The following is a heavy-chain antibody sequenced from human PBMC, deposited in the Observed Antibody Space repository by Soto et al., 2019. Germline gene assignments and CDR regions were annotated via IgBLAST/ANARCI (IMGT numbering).Heavy chain of an antibody. D-gene: IGHD1-26*01. V-gene: IGHV3-9*01. Sequence: EVQLVESGGGLVQPGRSLRLSCAASGFTFDDYAMHWVRQAPGKGLEWVSGISWNSGSIGYADSVKGRFTISRDNAKNSLYLQMNSLRAEDTALYYCAKDLGYSGSYYYYYGMDVWGQGTTVTISS. CDR1: GFTFDDYA. J-gene: IGHJ6*02. CDR3: AKDLGYSGSYYYYYGMDV. CDR2: ISWNSGSI.